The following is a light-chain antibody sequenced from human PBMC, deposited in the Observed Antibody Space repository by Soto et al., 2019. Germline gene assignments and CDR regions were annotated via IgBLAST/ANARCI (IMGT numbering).Light chain of an antibody. V-gene: IGKV1-5*03. CDR3: QQYNSYSYT. CDR1: QSISSW. Sequence: DIQMTQSPSRLSASVGDRVTITCRASQSISSWLAWYQQKPGKAPKLLIYKASSLESGVPSRFSGSGSGTEFTLTISSLQPDDFATYYCQQYNSYSYTVGQGTKVDSK. CDR2: KAS. J-gene: IGKJ2*01.